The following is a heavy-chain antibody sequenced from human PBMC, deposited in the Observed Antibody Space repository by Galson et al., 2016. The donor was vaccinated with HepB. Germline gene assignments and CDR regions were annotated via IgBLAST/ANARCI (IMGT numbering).Heavy chain of an antibody. J-gene: IGHJ3*01. CDR2: IYHTGTS. CDR1: GTSITSAAYY. Sequence: TLSLTCAVSGTSITSAAYYWSWIRQRPGKGLEWIAYIYHTGTSQYNPSLKSRVTISVDTSKNQFSLKLISLNVADTAFYYCARTSRAYNSNAFDVWGQGTLVTVSS. V-gene: IGHV4-31*11. D-gene: IGHD5-24*01. CDR3: ARTSRAYNSNAFDV.